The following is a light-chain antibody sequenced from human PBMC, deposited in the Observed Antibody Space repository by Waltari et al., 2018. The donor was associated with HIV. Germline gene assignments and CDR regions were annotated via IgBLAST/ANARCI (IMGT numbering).Light chain of an antibody. J-gene: IGKJ2*03. Sequence: DIQLTQSPSFLSASVGDRITITCRASRDISTYLAWYQQKPGGVPKLLIYASSTLQNEVPSRFSGRGFGTEFTLTSSGLQPDDFAIYYCQHLHSFPLSFGGGT. V-gene: IGKV1-9*01. CDR3: QHLHSFPLS. CDR2: ASS. CDR1: RDISTY.